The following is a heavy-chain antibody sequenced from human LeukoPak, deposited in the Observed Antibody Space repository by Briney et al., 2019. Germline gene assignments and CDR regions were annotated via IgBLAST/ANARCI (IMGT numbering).Heavy chain of an antibody. Sequence: ASVKVSCKASGYTFTSYGISWVRQAPGQGLEWMGWINPNSGGTNYAQKFQGRVTMTRDTSISTAYMELSRLRSDDTAAYYCARDAHYYGSGTPGGFDPWGQGTLVTVSS. CDR2: INPNSGGT. D-gene: IGHD3-10*01. CDR1: GYTFTSYG. J-gene: IGHJ5*02. CDR3: ARDAHYYGSGTPGGFDP. V-gene: IGHV1-2*02.